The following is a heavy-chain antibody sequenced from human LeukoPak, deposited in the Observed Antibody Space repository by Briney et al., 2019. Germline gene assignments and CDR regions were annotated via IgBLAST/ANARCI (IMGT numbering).Heavy chain of an antibody. Sequence: SQTLSLTCAVSGGSISSGGYSWSWIRQPPGKGLEWIGYIYHSGSTYYNPSLKSRVTISVDRSQNQFSLKLSSVTAADTAVYYCARAFGVITTDALDIWGQGTMVTVSS. J-gene: IGHJ3*02. CDR2: IYHSGST. CDR1: GGSISSGGYS. V-gene: IGHV4-30-2*01. D-gene: IGHD3-22*01. CDR3: ARAFGVITTDALDI.